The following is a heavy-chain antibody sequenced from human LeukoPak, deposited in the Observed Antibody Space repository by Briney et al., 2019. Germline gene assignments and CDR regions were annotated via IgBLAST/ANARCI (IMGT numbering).Heavy chain of an antibody. J-gene: IGHJ3*02. CDR2: IYHSGST. CDR3: ARAYCGGDCCRGDAFDI. CDR1: GYSISSGYY. D-gene: IGHD2-21*01. V-gene: IGHV4-38-2*01. Sequence: KSSETLSLTCAVSGYSISSGYYWGWIRQPPGKGLEWIGSIYHSGSTYYNPSLKSRVTISVDTSKNQFSLKLSSVTAADTAVYYCARAYCGGDCCRGDAFDIWGQGTMVTVSS.